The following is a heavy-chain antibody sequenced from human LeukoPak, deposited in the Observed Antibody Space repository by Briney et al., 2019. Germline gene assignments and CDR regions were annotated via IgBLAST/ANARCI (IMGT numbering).Heavy chain of an antibody. CDR1: GYTFTSYD. D-gene: IGHD2-2*02. V-gene: IGHV1-8*01. CDR2: MNPNSGNT. Sequence: GASVKVSCKASGYTFTSYDINWVRQATGQGLEWMGWMNPNSGNTGYARKFQGRVTMTRNTSISTAYMELSSLRSEDTAVYYCASLVVPAAIRRYGMDVWGQGTTVTVSS. CDR3: ASLVVPAAIRRYGMDV. J-gene: IGHJ6*02.